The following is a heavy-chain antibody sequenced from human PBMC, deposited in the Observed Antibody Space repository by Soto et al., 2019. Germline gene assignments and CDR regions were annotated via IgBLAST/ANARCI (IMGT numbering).Heavy chain of an antibody. CDR3: ARGGHIAVVTASFDY. V-gene: IGHV1-46*02. CDR2: IHPSGGGT. D-gene: IGHD2-21*02. CDR1: GYTFNTYY. Sequence: GASVKVCCKSSGYTFNTYYLHWVRQAPGQALEWMGVIHPSGGGTTYAQKFLGRVTVTRDTSTSTVFMELSSLRSDDTAVYYCARGGHIAVVTASFDYWGQGTLVTVSS. J-gene: IGHJ4*02.